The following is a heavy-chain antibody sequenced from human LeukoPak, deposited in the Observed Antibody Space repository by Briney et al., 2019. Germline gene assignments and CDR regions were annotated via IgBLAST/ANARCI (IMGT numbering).Heavy chain of an antibody. CDR3: ATSSGYQDAFDI. Sequence: PSETLSLTCTVSGGSISSYYWSWIRQPPGKGLEWIGYIYYSGSTNYNPSLKSRVTISVDTSKNQFSLKLSSVTAADTAVYYCATSSGYQDAFDIWGQRTMVTVSS. CDR1: GGSISSYY. J-gene: IGHJ3*02. D-gene: IGHD3-22*01. CDR2: IYYSGST. V-gene: IGHV4-59*01.